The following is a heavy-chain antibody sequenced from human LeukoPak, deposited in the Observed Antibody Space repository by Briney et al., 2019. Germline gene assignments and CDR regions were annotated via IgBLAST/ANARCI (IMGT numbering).Heavy chain of an antibody. Sequence: KPSETLSLTCTVSGGSITMYYWTWIRQPPGKGLEWIGYINYSGSTNYNPSLKSRVTISVDTSKNQFSLKLSSVTAADTAVYYCARCGRDGYPQQFDYWGQGTLVTVSS. J-gene: IGHJ4*02. CDR3: ARCGRDGYPQQFDY. V-gene: IGHV4-59*01. CDR2: INYSGST. D-gene: IGHD5-24*01. CDR1: GGSITMYY.